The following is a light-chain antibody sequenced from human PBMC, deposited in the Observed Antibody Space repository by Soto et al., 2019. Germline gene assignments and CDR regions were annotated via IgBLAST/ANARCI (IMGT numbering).Light chain of an antibody. CDR2: EVT. V-gene: IGLV2-8*01. J-gene: IGLJ1*01. Sequence: QSVLTQPPSPSGSPAQSVAISCTGTSSDVGGYNYVSWYQQYPGKAPKLIMYEVTKRPSGVPDRFSGSKSGNTASLTISGLQAEDEADYYCSSYTSSSTYVFGTGTKVTVL. CDR3: SSYTSSSTYV. CDR1: SSDVGGYNY.